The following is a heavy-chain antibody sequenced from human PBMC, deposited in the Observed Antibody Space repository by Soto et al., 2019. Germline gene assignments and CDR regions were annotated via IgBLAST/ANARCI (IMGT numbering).Heavy chain of an antibody. CDR2: ISYDGSNK. J-gene: IGHJ4*02. CDR1: GFTFSSYG. Sequence: GGSLRLSXAASGFTFSSYGMHWVRQAPGKGLEWVAVISYDGSNKYYADSVKGRFTISRDNSKNTLYLQMNSLTPEDTAVYYCARGSMYNWNQSPPDSWGQGTLVTVSS. D-gene: IGHD1-20*01. CDR3: ARGSMYNWNQSPPDS. V-gene: IGHV3-30*03.